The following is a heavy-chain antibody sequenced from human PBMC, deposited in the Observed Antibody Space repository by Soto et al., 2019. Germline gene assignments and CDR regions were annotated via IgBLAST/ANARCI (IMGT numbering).Heavy chain of an antibody. CDR3: ARDVPPPRYTDMVARPFDY. V-gene: IGHV1-18*04. Sequence: ASVKVSWKASGYTFTSYGISWVRQAPGQGLEWMGWISAYNGDTNYAQKLQGRVTMTTDTSTSTAYMELRSLRSDDTAVYYCARDVPPPRYTDMVARPFDYWGQETLSTVPQ. CDR1: GYTFTSYG. D-gene: IGHD5-18*01. CDR2: ISAYNGDT. J-gene: IGHJ4*02.